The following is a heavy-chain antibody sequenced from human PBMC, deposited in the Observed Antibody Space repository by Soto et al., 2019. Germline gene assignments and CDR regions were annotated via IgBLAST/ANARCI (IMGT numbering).Heavy chain of an antibody. CDR1: GFTLSDYY. Sequence: QVQLVESGGGLVKPGGSLSLSCAASGFTLSDYYMSWIRHAPGKGLEWVSYISSSSSYTNYADSVKGRFTISRDNAKNSLYLQMNSLRAEDTAVYYCAREAEDACEIWGQGTMVTVAS. J-gene: IGHJ3*02. CDR3: AREAEDACEI. V-gene: IGHV3-11*05. CDR2: ISSSSSYT.